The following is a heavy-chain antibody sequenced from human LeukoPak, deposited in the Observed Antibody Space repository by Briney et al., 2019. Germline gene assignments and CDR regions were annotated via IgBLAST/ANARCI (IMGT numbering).Heavy chain of an antibody. D-gene: IGHD3-3*01. CDR3: ARNNFWSGFLTKRANWFDP. CDR2: IYYSGST. CDR1: GGSISSGGYY. Sequence: PSQTLSLTCTVSGGSISSGGYYWSWNRQHPGKGLEWIGYIYYSGSTYYNPSLKSRVTISVDTSKNQFSLKLSSVTAADTAVYYCARNNFWSGFLTKRANWFDPWGQGTLVTVSS. J-gene: IGHJ5*02. V-gene: IGHV4-31*03.